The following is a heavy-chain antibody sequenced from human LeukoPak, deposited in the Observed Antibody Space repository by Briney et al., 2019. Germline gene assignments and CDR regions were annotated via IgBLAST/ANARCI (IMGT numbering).Heavy chain of an antibody. CDR2: IYGDDNT. V-gene: IGHV3-53*01. J-gene: IGHJ3*01. Sequence: GGSLRLSCAISGFTDTYRTMSWVRQAPGKGLEWVSVIYGDDNTDYADSVKGRFTISRDNVKNMLYLRMNSLRAEDTAVYYCASISLNAFDLWGQGTMVTVSS. CDR3: ASISLNAFDL. D-gene: IGHD3-3*02. CDR1: GFTDTYRT.